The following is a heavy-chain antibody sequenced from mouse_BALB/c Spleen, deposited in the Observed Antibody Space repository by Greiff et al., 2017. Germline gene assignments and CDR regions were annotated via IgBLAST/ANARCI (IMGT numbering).Heavy chain of an antibody. CDR2: ISSGGSYT. CDR3: ARDGDGYYGFAY. CDR1: GFTFSSYA. J-gene: IGHJ3*01. V-gene: IGHV5-9-4*01. D-gene: IGHD2-3*01. Sequence: EVQVVESGGGLVKPGGSLKLSCAASGFTFSSYAMSWVRQSPEKRLEWVAEISSGGSYTYYPDTVTGRFTISRDNAKNTLYLEMSSLRSEDTAMYYCARDGDGYYGFAYWGQGTLVTVSA.